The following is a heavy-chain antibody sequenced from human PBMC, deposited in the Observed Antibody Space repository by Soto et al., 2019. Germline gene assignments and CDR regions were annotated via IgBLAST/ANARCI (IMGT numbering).Heavy chain of an antibody. Sequence: SLRLSCAASGFTFSSYWMSWVRQAPGKGLEWVSVISGSGGSTYYADSVKGRFTISRDNSKNTLYLQMNSLRAEDTAVYYCSRRSSGWYFDYWGQGTLVTVSS. V-gene: IGHV3-23*01. CDR1: GFTFSSYW. J-gene: IGHJ4*02. D-gene: IGHD6-19*01. CDR3: SRRSSGWYFDY. CDR2: ISGSGGST.